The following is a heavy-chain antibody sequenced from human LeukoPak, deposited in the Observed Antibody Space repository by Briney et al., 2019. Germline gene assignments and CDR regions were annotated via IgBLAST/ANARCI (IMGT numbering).Heavy chain of an antibody. J-gene: IGHJ4*02. D-gene: IGHD3-22*01. V-gene: IGHV4-59*01. CDR3: ARVGSYYDSSGADVNLYDY. Sequence: SETLCLTCTVSGVSFSSDYWSWIRQPPGKGLEWIGYIYYSGSTNYNPSLKSRVTISVDTSKNRFSLKLSSVTAADTAVYYCARVGSYYDSSGADVNLYDYWDQGPLVTVSS. CDR1: GVSFSSDY. CDR2: IYYSGST.